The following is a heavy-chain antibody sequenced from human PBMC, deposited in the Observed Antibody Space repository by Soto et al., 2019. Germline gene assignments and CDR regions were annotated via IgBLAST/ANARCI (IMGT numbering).Heavy chain of an antibody. J-gene: IGHJ5*02. V-gene: IGHV4-38-2*02. CDR2: IYHSGDT. Sequence: SETLSLTFTVSSYSISSGLFWGWIRQPPGKGLEWIGSIYHSGDTHYNPSLKSRVTISVDTSKNQFSLKLNSLTAADTDVYYCERDTHSLDPWGKGILVTASS. CDR1: SYSISSGLF. CDR3: ERDTHSLDP. D-gene: IGHD3-16*01.